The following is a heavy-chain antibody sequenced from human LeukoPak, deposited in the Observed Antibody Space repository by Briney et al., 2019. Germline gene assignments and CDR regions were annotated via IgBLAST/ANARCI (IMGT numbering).Heavy chain of an antibody. CDR1: GYTFTSYY. CDR2: INPSGGST. J-gene: IGHJ4*02. D-gene: IGHD3-22*01. Sequence: ASVKVSCKAPGYTFTSYYMHWVRQAPGQGLEWMGIINPSGGSTSYAQKFQGRVTMTRDTSTGTVYMELSSLRSEDTAVYYCARVAQHRYYYDTSAYRYYFDYWGQGTLVTVSS. V-gene: IGHV1-46*01. CDR3: ARVAQHRYYYDTSAYRYYFDY.